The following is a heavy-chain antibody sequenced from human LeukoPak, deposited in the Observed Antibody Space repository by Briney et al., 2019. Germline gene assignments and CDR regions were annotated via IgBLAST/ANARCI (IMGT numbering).Heavy chain of an antibody. CDR3: ARDYGDYVHYYMDV. J-gene: IGHJ6*03. V-gene: IGHV4-34*01. CDR2: INHSGST. CDR1: GGSFSAYY. Sequence: SETLSLTCAVYGGSFSAYYWSWIRQPQGEGLEWIGEINHSGSTNYNPSLKSRVTISVDTSKNQFSLKLTPVTAADTAVYYCARDYGDYVHYYMDVWGKGTTVTVSS. D-gene: IGHD4-17*01.